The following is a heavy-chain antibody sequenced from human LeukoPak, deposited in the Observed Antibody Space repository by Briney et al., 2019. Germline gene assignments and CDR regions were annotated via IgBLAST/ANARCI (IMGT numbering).Heavy chain of an antibody. Sequence: GGPLRLSCAASGFTFSSYSMNWVRQAPGKGLEWVSSISSSSSYIYYADSVKGRFTISRDNAKNSLYLQMNSLRAEDTAVYYCARDLPGIAAAGLFDYWGQGTLVTVSS. CDR1: GFTFSSYS. CDR2: ISSSSSYI. CDR3: ARDLPGIAAAGLFDY. V-gene: IGHV3-21*01. J-gene: IGHJ4*02. D-gene: IGHD6-13*01.